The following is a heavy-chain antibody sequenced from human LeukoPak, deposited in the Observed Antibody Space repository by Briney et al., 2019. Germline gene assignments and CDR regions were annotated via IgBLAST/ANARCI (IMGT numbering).Heavy chain of an antibody. V-gene: IGHV3-30*02. Sequence: TGGSLRLSCAASGFTFSSYGMHWVRQAPGKGLEWVGFIRYDGSNKYYADSVKGRFTISRDNSKNTLYLQMNSLRAEDTAVYYCAKEGTASKPSDLDYWGQGTLVTVSS. CDR2: IRYDGSNK. CDR1: GFTFSSYG. D-gene: IGHD1/OR15-1a*01. J-gene: IGHJ4*02. CDR3: AKEGTASKPSDLDY.